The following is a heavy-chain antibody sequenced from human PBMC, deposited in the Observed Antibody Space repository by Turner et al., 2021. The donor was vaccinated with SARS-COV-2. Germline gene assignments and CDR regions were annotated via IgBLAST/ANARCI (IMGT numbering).Heavy chain of an antibody. CDR1: VFTFNNHC. CDR3: ARGSGWVADY. Sequence: EVQLAESGGGLVQPGGSVRLSGAASVFTFNNHCMHWVRHAPGKGLEWVAIIKQDGSETLYVDSVKGRFTISRDNAKNSLYLQMNSLRAEDTAIYYCARGSGWVADYWGQGTLVTVSS. D-gene: IGHD6-19*01. CDR2: IKQDGSET. V-gene: IGHV3-7*01. J-gene: IGHJ4*02.